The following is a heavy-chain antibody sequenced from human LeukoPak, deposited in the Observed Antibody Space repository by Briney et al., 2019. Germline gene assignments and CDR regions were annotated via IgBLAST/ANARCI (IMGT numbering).Heavy chain of an antibody. CDR1: GFTFDDYA. CDR2: INGDGGST. J-gene: IGHJ4*02. D-gene: IGHD3-10*01. Sequence: GGSLRLSCAASGFTFDDYAMHWVRQAPGKGLEWVSLINGDGGSTYYADSVKGRFTISRDNSKNSLYLQMNSLRTEDTALYYCAKDTAFNYYGSGSYWDYWGQGTLVTVSS. CDR3: AKDTAFNYYGSGSYWDY. V-gene: IGHV3-43*02.